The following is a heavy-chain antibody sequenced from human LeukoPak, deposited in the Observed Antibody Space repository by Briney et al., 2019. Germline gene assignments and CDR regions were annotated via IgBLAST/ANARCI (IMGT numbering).Heavy chain of an antibody. V-gene: IGHV1-2*02. J-gene: IGHJ4*02. Sequence: ASVKVSCKASGYTFTSYDINWVRQATGQGLEWMGWINPNSDGTNYAQKFQGRVTMTRDTSISTAYMELSRLRSDDTAVYYCASSYDILTGYFILSDYWGQGTLVTVSS. CDR3: ASSYDILTGYFILSDY. CDR1: GYTFTSYD. CDR2: INPNSDGT. D-gene: IGHD3-9*01.